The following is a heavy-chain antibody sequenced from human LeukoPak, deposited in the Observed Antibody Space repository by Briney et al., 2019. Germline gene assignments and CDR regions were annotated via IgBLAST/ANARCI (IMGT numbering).Heavy chain of an antibody. V-gene: IGHV4-34*01. CDR3: ARGSWGFGELLDY. D-gene: IGHD3-10*01. J-gene: IGHJ4*02. CDR1: GGSFSGYY. CDR2: INHSGST. Sequence: PSETLSLTCAVYGGSFSGYYWSWIRQPPGKGLEWIGEINHSGSTNYNPSLKSRVTISVDTSKNQFSLKLSSVTAADTAVYYCARGSWGFGELLDYWGQGTLVTVSS.